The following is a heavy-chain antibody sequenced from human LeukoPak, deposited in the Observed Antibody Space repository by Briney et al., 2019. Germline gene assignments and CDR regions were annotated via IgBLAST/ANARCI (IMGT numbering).Heavy chain of an antibody. V-gene: IGHV3-9*01. CDR1: GFTFDDYA. D-gene: IGHD3-3*01. Sequence: PGGSLRLSCAASGFTFDDYAMHWVRQAPGKGLEWVSSISWNSGSIGYADSVKGRFTISRDNAKNSLYLQMNSLRAEDTALYYCAKDEAYDFWSGPQSRWGQGTLVTVSS. CDR3: AKDEAYDFWSGPQSR. CDR2: ISWNSGSI. J-gene: IGHJ4*02.